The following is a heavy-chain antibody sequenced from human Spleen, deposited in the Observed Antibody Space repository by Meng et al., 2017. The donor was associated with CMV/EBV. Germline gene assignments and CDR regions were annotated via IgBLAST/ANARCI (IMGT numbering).Heavy chain of an antibody. V-gene: IGHV5-51*01. CDR2: IYPGDSDT. CDR3: ARRAGYYFDY. J-gene: IGHJ4*02. CDR1: GYKFTTYW. D-gene: IGHD3-9*01. Sequence: GESLKISCKSSGYKFTTYWIAWVRQMPGKGLEWMGIIYPGDSDTRYSPSFQGQVTISADKSISTAYLQWSSLKASDPAMYYCARRAGYYFDYWGQGTLVTVSS.